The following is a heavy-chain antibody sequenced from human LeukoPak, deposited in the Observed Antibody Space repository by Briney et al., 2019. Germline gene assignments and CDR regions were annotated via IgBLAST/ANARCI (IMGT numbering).Heavy chain of an antibody. CDR3: ARDPSITIFGVVYYGMDV. D-gene: IGHD3-3*01. CDR1: GYTFTSYY. CDR2: INPSGGST. V-gene: IGHV1-46*01. Sequence: ASVKVSCKASGYTFTSYYMHWVRQAPGQGLEWMGIINPSGGSTSYAQKFQGRVTVTRDTSTSTVYMELSSLRSEDTAVYYCARDPSITIFGVVYYGMDVWGQGTTVTVSS. J-gene: IGHJ6*02.